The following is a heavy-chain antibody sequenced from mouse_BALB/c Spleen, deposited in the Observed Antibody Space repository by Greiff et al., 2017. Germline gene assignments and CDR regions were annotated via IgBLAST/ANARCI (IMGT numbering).Heavy chain of an antibody. D-gene: IGHD2-14*01. CDR3: ARGLRYDEDYAMDY. V-gene: IGHV2-6-7*01. J-gene: IGHJ4*01. CDR1: GFSLTGYG. Sequence: QVQLKQSGPGLVAPSQSLSITCTVSGFSLTGYGVNWVRQPPGKGLEWLGMIWGDGSTDYNSALKSRLSISKDNSKSQVFLKMNSLQTDDTARYYCARGLRYDEDYAMDYWGQGTSVTVSS. CDR2: IWGDGST.